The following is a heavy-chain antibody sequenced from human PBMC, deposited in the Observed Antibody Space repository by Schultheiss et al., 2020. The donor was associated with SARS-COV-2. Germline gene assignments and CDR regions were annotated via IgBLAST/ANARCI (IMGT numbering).Heavy chain of an antibody. CDR2: IYYSGST. V-gene: IGHV4-59*01. CDR3: ARFTTLQDNWFDP. J-gene: IGHJ5*02. CDR1: GGSISSYS. D-gene: IGHD3-22*01. Sequence: SETLSLTCTVSGGSISSYSWSWIRQPPGKGLEWIGYIYYSGSTNYNPSLKGRVTISVDTSKNQLSLRLSSVTAADTAVYYCARFTTLQDNWFDPWGQGTLVTVSS.